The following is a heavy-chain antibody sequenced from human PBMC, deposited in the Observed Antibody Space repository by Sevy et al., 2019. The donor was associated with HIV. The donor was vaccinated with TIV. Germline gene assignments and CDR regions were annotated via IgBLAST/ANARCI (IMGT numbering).Heavy chain of an antibody. CDR2: ISGSGGSST. J-gene: IGHJ4*02. CDR1: GFTFSTYA. D-gene: IGHD3-3*01. V-gene: IGHV3-23*01. Sequence: GGSLRLSCAVSGFTFSTYAMSWVRQAPGKGLEWVSAISGSGGSSTYYAVSVKGRFTISRDNSKNTLYLQMNSLGAEDTAVYYCAKDRDFWRAACYFDYWGQGTLVTVSS. CDR3: AKDRDFWRAACYFDY.